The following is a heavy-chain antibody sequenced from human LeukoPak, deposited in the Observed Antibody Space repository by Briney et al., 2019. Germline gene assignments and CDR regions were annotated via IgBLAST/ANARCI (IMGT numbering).Heavy chain of an antibody. CDR2: INHSGSS. V-gene: IGHV4-34*01. CDR1: GGSFSGYY. CDR3: ARNFLRRNWDWFDP. Sequence: PSETLSLTCAVYGGSFSGYYWSWIRQPPGKGLEWIGEINHSGSSNYNPSLKRRVTISVDTAKNQFSLKLRPVTAADTAVYYCARNFLRRNWDWFDPWGQGTLVTVSS. D-gene: IGHD3-16*01. J-gene: IGHJ5*02.